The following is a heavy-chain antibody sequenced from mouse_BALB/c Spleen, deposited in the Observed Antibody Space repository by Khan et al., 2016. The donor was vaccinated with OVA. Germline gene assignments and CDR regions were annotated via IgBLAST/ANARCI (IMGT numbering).Heavy chain of an antibody. CDR3: ARENYYGSSHYAMEY. V-gene: IGHV1S41*01. CDR1: GYTFTRYW. D-gene: IGHD1-1*01. J-gene: IGHJ4*01. CDR2: ISPGSGTP. Sequence: DLVKPGASVKLYCKASGYTFTRYWINWIKQRPGQGLEWIGRISPGSGTPYYKEMFKGKATLTVDISSNTAYIQRSSLSSEDVADYFCARENYYGSSHYAMEYWGQGTSVTVSS.